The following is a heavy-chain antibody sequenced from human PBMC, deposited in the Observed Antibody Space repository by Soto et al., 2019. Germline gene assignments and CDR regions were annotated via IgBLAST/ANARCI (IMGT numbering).Heavy chain of an antibody. D-gene: IGHD1-26*01. CDR1: GFTFSGYG. CDR2: ISYYGTNE. V-gene: IGHV3-30*18. J-gene: IGHJ4*02. Sequence: GGSLRLSCEASGFTFSGYGMHWVRQVPGKGLEWVAVISYYGTNEYYEDSVKGRFTISRDNSKNTLYLQMNSLRIEDTAVYFCAKEDPSGRYSLDSRGQGSQVTVS. CDR3: AKEDPSGRYSLDS.